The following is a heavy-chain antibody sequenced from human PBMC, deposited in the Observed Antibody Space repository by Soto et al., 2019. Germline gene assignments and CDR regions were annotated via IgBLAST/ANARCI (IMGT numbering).Heavy chain of an antibody. CDR1: GGTFSTYT. D-gene: IGHD3-22*01. Sequence: SVKVSCKASGGTFSTYTITWVRQAPGQGLEWMGRIIPIIGIINYAQKFQGRVTITADKFTGTAYMELTRLRSDDTAVYYCAGDPDSHYNDSHASSYPWGQGTXVTVSS. V-gene: IGHV1-69*04. CDR3: AGDPDSHYNDSHASSYP. CDR2: IIPIIGII. J-gene: IGHJ5*02.